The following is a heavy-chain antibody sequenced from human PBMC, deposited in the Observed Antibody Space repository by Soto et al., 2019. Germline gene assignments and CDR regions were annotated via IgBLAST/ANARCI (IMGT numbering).Heavy chain of an antibody. CDR3: ARSKYYGSGSYSSYKYHYGIDV. CDR2: IDPGDSYT. D-gene: IGHD3-10*01. V-gene: IGHV5-10-1*01. Sequence: PGESLKISCKGSGYSFTSYWITWVRQMPGKGLEWMGRIDPGDSYTNYSPSFQGHVTMSVDKSISAAYLQWSSLKASDTAMYYCARSKYYGSGSYSSYKYHYGIDVWGQGTTVTVSS. J-gene: IGHJ6*02. CDR1: GYSFTSYW.